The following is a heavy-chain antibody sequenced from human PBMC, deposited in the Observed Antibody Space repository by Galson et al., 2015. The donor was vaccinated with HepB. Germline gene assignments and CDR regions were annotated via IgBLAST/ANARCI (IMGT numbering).Heavy chain of an antibody. CDR3: VKDDWGREEQQLVSVDY. CDR1: GFTFSSYA. V-gene: IGHV3-64D*06. D-gene: IGHD6-13*01. J-gene: IGHJ4*02. Sequence: SLRLSCAASGFTFSSYAMHWVRQAPGKGLEYVSAISSNGGSTYYADSVKGRFTISRDNSKNTLYLQMSSLRAEDTAVYYCVKDDWGREEQQLVSVDYWGQGTLVTVSS. CDR2: ISSNGGST.